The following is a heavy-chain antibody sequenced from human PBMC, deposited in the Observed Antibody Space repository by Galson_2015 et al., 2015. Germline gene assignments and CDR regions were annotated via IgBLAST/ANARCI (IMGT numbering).Heavy chain of an antibody. D-gene: IGHD3-22*01. CDR1: GYSFTTYA. CDR3: ARDPGWGYYDSSGYSTTEGAFDI. J-gene: IGHJ3*02. V-gene: IGHV1-3*01. Sequence: SVKVSCKASGYSFTTYALHWVRQAPGQRLEWMGWINAGNGNTKYLQTFQGRVTITGDTPATTAYMDLSSLRSEDTAVYYCARDPGWGYYDSSGYSTTEGAFDIWGQGTMVTVSS. CDR2: INAGNGNT.